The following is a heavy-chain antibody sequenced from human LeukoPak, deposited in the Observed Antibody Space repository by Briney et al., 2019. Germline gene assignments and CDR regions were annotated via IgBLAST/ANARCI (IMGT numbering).Heavy chain of an antibody. J-gene: IGHJ4*02. CDR1: GGSISSYY. V-gene: IGHV4-59*01. CDR3: ARGGGSGYDFPDY. Sequence: KPSETLSLTCSVSGGSISSYYWSWVRQPPGKGLEWIGYIYYSGSTNYNPSLKSRVTISVDTSKNQFSLKLSSVTAADTAVYYCARGGGSGYDFPDYWGQGTLVTVSS. CDR2: IYYSGST. D-gene: IGHD5-12*01.